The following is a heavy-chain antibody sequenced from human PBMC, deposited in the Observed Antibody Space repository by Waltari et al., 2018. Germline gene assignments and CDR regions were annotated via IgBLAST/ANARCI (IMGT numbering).Heavy chain of an antibody. Sequence: EVQLLESGGGLVQPGGSLRLSCAASGFTFSSYAMSWVRQAPGKGLEWVSAISGSGGSTYYADSVKGRFTISRDNSKNTLYLQMNSLRAEDTAVYYSAKDRTDYYDSMRYFDYWGQGTLVTVSS. CDR2: ISGSGGST. CDR3: AKDRTDYYDSMRYFDY. V-gene: IGHV3-23*01. J-gene: IGHJ4*02. CDR1: GFTFSSYA. D-gene: IGHD3-22*01.